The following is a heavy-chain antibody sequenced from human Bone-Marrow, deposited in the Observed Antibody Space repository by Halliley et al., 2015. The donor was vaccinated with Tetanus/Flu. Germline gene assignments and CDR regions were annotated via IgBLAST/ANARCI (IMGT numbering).Heavy chain of an antibody. D-gene: IGHD6-6*01. Sequence: TLSLTCTISNDSIKSYFWTWIRQSPGKGLEWIGYLYYTDRTSYNPSLQSRVTISGGTSKNQFSLRLTSVTAADTGVYYCARGVVAARPRAFDIWGQGTVVTVSS. V-gene: IGHV4-59*01. CDR1: NDSIKSYF. J-gene: IGHJ3*02. CDR3: ARGVVAARPRAFDI. CDR2: LYYTDRT.